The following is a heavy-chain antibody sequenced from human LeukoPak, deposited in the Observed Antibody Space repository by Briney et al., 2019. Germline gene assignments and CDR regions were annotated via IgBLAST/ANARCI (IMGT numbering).Heavy chain of an antibody. CDR2: IKSKINGETT. CDR1: GFTFSDAW. J-gene: IGHJ4*02. D-gene: IGHD6-6*01. Sequence: PGGSLRLSCAASGFTFSDAWMSWVRQAPGKGLEWVGRIKSKINGETTDYAAPVTGRFSISRDDSQNTLFLQMSSLKTVDTAVYYCTADSPVSMAHSFDYWGQGTLVTVSS. V-gene: IGHV3-15*01. CDR3: TADSPVSMAHSFDY.